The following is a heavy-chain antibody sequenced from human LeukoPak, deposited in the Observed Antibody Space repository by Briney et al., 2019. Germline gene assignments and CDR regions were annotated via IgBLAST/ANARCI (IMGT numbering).Heavy chain of an antibody. CDR3: ARDKLSGSWSGYFDY. J-gene: IGHJ4*02. D-gene: IGHD6-13*01. CDR1: GGTFSSYA. CDR2: IIPIFGTA. V-gene: IGHV1-69*13. Sequence: SVKVSCKASGGTFSSYAISWVRQAPGQGLEWMGGIIPIFGTANYAQKFQGRVTITADESTSTAYMELSSLRSEDTAVYYCARDKLSGSWSGYFDYWGQGTLVTVSS.